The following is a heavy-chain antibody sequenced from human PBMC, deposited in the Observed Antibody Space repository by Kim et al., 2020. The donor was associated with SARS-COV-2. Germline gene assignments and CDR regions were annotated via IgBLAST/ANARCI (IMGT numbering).Heavy chain of an antibody. D-gene: IGHD3-16*01. Sequence: ASVKVSCKASGYSLIGDSISWVRQAPGQGLEWIGWITPDGGNTNYVQKFQGRVSMTADTYTNTAYMDLASLRFDDTAVYYCSRDFGFSTLWGQGTLVTVS. J-gene: IGHJ4*02. CDR2: ITPDGGNT. CDR3: SRDFGFSTL. V-gene: IGHV1-18*01. CDR1: GYSLIGDS.